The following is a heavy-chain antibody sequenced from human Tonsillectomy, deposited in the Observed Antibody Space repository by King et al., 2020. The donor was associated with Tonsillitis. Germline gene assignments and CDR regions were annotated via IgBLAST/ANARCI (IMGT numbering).Heavy chain of an antibody. CDR3: ARLRQQLARLYFDY. CDR2: IYYSGST. V-gene: IGHV4-39*07. Sequence: LQLQESGPGPVKPSETLSLTCTVSGGSISTTSYYWGWIRQPPGKGLEWIGNIYYSGSTYYNPSLKSRVTISVDTSKNQFSLKLSSVTAADTAVYYCARLRQQLARLYFDYWGQGTLVTVSS. J-gene: IGHJ4*02. CDR1: GGSISTTSYY. D-gene: IGHD6-13*01.